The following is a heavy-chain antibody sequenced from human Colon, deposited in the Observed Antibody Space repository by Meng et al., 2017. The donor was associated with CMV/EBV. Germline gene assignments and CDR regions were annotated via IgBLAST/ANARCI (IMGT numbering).Heavy chain of an antibody. Sequence: ASGFTFGNLAMGWVRQAPGRGLEWVAGLSGSGVNAFYADSVRGRFTISRDNPNNTVFLQMNSLRVEDTAVYYCTKGQDYSNYWWFDPWGQGTLVTVSS. V-gene: IGHV3-23*01. CDR1: GFTFGNLA. D-gene: IGHD4-11*01. CDR3: TKGQDYSNYWWFDP. CDR2: LSGSGVNA. J-gene: IGHJ5*02.